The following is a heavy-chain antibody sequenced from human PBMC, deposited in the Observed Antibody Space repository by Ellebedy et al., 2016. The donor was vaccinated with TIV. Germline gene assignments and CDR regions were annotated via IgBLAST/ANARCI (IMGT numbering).Heavy chain of an antibody. J-gene: IGHJ3*02. CDR1: GGSFSGYY. Sequence: SETLSLTXAVYGGSFSGYYWSWIRQPPGKGLEWIGEINHSGSTNYNPSLKSRVTISVDTSKNQFSLKLSSVTAADTAVYYCARGSSGFRAAFDIWGQGTMVTVSS. D-gene: IGHD3-9*01. CDR2: INHSGST. V-gene: IGHV4-34*01. CDR3: ARGSSGFRAAFDI.